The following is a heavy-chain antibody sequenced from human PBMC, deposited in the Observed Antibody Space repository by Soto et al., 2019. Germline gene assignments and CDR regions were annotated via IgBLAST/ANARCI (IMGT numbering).Heavy chain of an antibody. Sequence: QVQLQESGPGLVKPSQTLSLTCTVSGDPISSGDYYWSWIRQPPGKGLEWIGYIYYSGTTYYSPSLKSRVTMSVDTSKNQFSLKLSSVTAAATAVYYCARAPYRGTNSRGALDMWGQGTMVTVSS. J-gene: IGHJ3*02. CDR1: GDPISSGDYY. V-gene: IGHV4-30-4*01. D-gene: IGHD2-8*01. CDR2: IYYSGTT. CDR3: ARAPYRGTNSRGALDM.